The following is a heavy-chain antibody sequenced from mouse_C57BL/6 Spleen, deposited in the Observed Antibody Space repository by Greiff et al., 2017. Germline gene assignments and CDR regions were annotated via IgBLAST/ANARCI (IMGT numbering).Heavy chain of an antibody. CDR2: ILPGSGST. CDR1: GYTFTGYW. V-gene: IGHV1-9*01. J-gene: IGHJ4*01. Sequence: VQGVESGAELMKPGASVKLSCKATGYTFTGYWIEWVKQRPGHGLEWIGEILPGSGSTNYNEKFKGKATFTADTSSNTAYMQLSSLTTEDSAIYYCARWGTTVVATNYYAMDYWGQGTSVTVSS. D-gene: IGHD1-1*01. CDR3: ARWGTTVVATNYYAMDY.